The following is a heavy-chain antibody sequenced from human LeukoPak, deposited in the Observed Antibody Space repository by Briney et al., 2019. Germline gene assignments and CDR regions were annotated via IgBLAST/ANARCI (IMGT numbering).Heavy chain of an antibody. CDR1: GFTFRSYA. Sequence: PGRSLRLSCAASGFTFRSYAMHWVRQAPGKGEERVAVISYDGSNKYYAHSAKGRFTISRDNSKNTLYLQMNSLRAGDAAVYYCARDLGPYCTNGVCYGAGYWGQGTLVTVSS. V-gene: IGHV3-30*04. D-gene: IGHD2-8*01. CDR3: ARDLGPYCTNGVCYGAGY. CDR2: ISYDGSNK. J-gene: IGHJ4*02.